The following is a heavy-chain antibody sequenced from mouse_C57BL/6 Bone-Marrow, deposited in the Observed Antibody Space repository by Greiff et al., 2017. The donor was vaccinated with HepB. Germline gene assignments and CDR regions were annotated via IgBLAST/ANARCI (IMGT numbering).Heavy chain of an antibody. CDR3: ARRRRYDGYHKGYYAMDY. CDR2: ISYSGST. Sequence: EVKLVESGPGLAKPSQTLSLTCSVTGYSITSDYWNWIRKFPGNKLEYMGYISYSGSTYYNPSLKSRLSITRDTSKNQYYLQLNSVTTEDTATYYCARRRRYDGYHKGYYAMDYWGQGTSVTVSS. J-gene: IGHJ4*01. V-gene: IGHV3-8*01. CDR1: GYSITSDY. D-gene: IGHD2-3*01.